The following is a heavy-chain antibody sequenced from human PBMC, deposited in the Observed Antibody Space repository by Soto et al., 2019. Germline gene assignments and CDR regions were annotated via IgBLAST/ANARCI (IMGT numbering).Heavy chain of an antibody. D-gene: IGHD6-13*01. V-gene: IGHV1-3*01. Sequence: ASVKVSCKASGYTFTSYAMHWVRQAPGQRLEWMGWINAGNGNTKYSQKFQGRVTITRDTSASTAYMELSSLRSEDMAVYYCARESSSSWYGEGAYYYYGMDVWGQGTTVTVSS. CDR1: GYTFTSYA. J-gene: IGHJ6*02. CDR3: ARESSSSWYGEGAYYYYGMDV. CDR2: INAGNGNT.